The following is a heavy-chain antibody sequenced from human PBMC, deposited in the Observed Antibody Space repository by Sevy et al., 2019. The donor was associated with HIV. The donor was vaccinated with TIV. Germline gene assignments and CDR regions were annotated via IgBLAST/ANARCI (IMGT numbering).Heavy chain of an antibody. J-gene: IGHJ4*02. CDR1: GGSISSYY. V-gene: IGHV4-59*01. CDR2: IYYSGST. Sequence: SETLSLTCTVSGGSISSYYWSWIRQTPGKGLEWIGNIYYSGSTNYNPSLRSRVTISVDTSKNKFSLKLSPVTAADTAVYYCARDRGYSGYDYDYWGQGTLVTVSS. D-gene: IGHD5-12*01. CDR3: ARDRGYSGYDYDY.